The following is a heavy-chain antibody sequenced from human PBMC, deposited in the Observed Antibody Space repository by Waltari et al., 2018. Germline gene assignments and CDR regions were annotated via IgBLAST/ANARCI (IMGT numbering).Heavy chain of an antibody. J-gene: IGHJ3*02. CDR1: GFTLSNYW. V-gene: IGHV3-7*01. CDR3: VRDQWFAFDI. Sequence: EVQLVESGGGLVQPGGSLRLSCAASGFTLSNYWMSWVRQAPGKGPEWVANIMTDGREEYYVDSVRVRFTISRDNAKNSLYLQMNSLRPEDTAVYYCVRDQWFAFDIWGQGTMVTVSS. CDR2: IMTDGREE. D-gene: IGHD3-22*01.